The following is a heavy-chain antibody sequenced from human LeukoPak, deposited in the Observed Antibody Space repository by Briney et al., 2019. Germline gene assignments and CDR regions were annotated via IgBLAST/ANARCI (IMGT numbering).Heavy chain of an antibody. CDR2: INSDGSST. CDR3: AAGTTVTDDNWFDP. CDR1: GFTFSSYW. V-gene: IGHV3-74*01. Sequence: PGGSLRLSCAASGFTFSSYWMHWVRQAPGKGLVWVSRINSDGSSTSYADSVKGRFTISRDNAKNTLYLQMNSLRAEDTAVYYCAAGTTVTDDNWFDPWGQGTLVTVSS. D-gene: IGHD4-4*01. J-gene: IGHJ5*02.